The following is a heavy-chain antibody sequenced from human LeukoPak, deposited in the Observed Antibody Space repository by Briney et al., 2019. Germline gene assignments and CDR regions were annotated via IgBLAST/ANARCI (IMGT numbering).Heavy chain of an antibody. CDR3: ARARGDYYDSSGYYSAFDY. D-gene: IGHD3-22*01. CDR1: GGSFSSYY. Sequence: SETLSLTCAVFGGSFSSYYWSWIRQPPGKGLEWIGEINHSGSANYNPSLKSRVTISVDMSKNQFSLKLSSVTAADTAVYYCARARGDYYDSSGYYSAFDYWGQGTLVTVSS. CDR2: INHSGSA. J-gene: IGHJ4*02. V-gene: IGHV4-34*01.